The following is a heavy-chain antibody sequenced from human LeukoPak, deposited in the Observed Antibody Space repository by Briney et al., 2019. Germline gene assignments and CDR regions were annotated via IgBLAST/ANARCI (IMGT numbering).Heavy chain of an antibody. Sequence: SETLSLTCTVSGYSISSGYYWGWIRQPPGKGLEWIGSIYHSGSTYYNPSLKSRVTMSVDTSKNQFSLKLSSVTAADTAVYYCARDRRSGTTVADYYYYYMDVWGKGTTVTVSS. CDR2: IYHSGST. CDR3: ARDRRSGTTVADYYYYYMDV. J-gene: IGHJ6*03. D-gene: IGHD4-11*01. CDR1: GYSISSGYY. V-gene: IGHV4-38-2*02.